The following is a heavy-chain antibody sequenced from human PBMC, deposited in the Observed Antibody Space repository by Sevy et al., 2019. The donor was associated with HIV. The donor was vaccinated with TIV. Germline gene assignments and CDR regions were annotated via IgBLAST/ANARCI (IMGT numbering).Heavy chain of an antibody. CDR3: AKDLGYCSSTSCHYGMDV. J-gene: IGHJ6*02. CDR1: GFTFDDYA. V-gene: IGHV3-9*01. D-gene: IGHD2-2*01. Sequence: SLKISCAASGFTFDDYAMHWVRQAPGKGLEWVSGISWNSGSIGYADSVKGRVNISRDNAKNSLYLQMNSLRAEDTALYYCAKDLGYCSSTSCHYGMDVWGQGTTVTVSS. CDR2: ISWNSGSI.